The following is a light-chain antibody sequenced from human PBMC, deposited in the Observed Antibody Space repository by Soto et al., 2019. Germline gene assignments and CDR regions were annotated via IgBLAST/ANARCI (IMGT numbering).Light chain of an antibody. CDR2: GAS. V-gene: IGKV3-15*01. Sequence: EIVMTQSPATLSVSPGERATLSCRASQSVSSNLAWYQQKPGQAPSLLIYGASTRATGIPARFSGSGSGTEFTLTISSLQPEDFATYYCQESYSSPFTIGPGTRVDVK. J-gene: IGKJ3*01. CDR3: QESYSSPFT. CDR1: QSVSSN.